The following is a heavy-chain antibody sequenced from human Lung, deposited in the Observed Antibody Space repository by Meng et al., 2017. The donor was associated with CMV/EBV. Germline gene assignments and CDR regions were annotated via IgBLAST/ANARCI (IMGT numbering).Heavy chain of an antibody. CDR3: LRRSGGSV. J-gene: IGHJ1*01. D-gene: IGHD3-10*01. CDR1: GDSITNHNW. Sequence: VRWREPGPRRVMPTATLSLTCPVPGDSITNHNWWAWVRHPPGKGLEWIGEIPHRGSSAYNPSLKSRVSMSIDKSKNQFSLKLTSVTAADTAVYHCLRRSGGSVWGQGTLVTVSS. CDR2: IPHRGSS. V-gene: IGHV4-4*02.